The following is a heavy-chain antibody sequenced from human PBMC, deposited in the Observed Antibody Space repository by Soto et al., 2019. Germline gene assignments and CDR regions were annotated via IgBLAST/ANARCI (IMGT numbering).Heavy chain of an antibody. V-gene: IGHV3-30-3*01. CDR3: ASGEGPNEEYYFDY. CDR1: GFTFSSYA. J-gene: IGHJ4*02. CDR2: ISYDGSNK. Sequence: GGSLRLSCAASGFTFSSYAMHWVRQAPGKGLEWVAVISYDGSNKYYADSVKGRFTISRDNSKNTLYLQMNSLRAEDTAAYYCASGEGPNEEYYFDYWGQGTLVTVSS.